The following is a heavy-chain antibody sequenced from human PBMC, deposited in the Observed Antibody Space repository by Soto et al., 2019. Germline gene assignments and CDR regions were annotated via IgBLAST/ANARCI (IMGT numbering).Heavy chain of an antibody. Sequence: QVQLQESGPGLVKPSETLSLTCTVSGGSITTYQWSWIRQPPGKGLEWIGGYSGFTDYNPSLESRPTISVDPSTNQFSLILRSVTAADSAVYYCARDYGDYSFFFDFWGQGALVTVSS. CDR3: ARDYGDYSFFFDF. CDR1: GGSITTYQ. CDR2: YSGFT. D-gene: IGHD4-17*01. V-gene: IGHV4-59*01. J-gene: IGHJ4*02.